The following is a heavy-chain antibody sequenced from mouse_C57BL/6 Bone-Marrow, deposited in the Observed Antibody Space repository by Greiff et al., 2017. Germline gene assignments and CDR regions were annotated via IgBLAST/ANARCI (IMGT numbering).Heavy chain of an antibody. CDR2: IDPENGDT. V-gene: IGHV14-4*01. D-gene: IGHD2-5*01. CDR1: GFNIKDDY. CDR3: TTDYSNYVGVSWFAY. Sequence: EVQLQESGAALVRPGASVKLSCTASGFNIKDDYMHWVKQRPEQGLEWIGWIDPENGDTEYASKFQGKATITADTSSNTAYLQLSSLTSEDTAVYYCTTDYSNYVGVSWFAYWGQGTLVTVSA. J-gene: IGHJ3*01.